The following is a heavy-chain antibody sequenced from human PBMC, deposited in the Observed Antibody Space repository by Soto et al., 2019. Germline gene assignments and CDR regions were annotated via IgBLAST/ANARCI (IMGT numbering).Heavy chain of an antibody. J-gene: IGHJ3*02. Sequence: GGSLRLSCAASGFTFSSYAMHWVRQAPGKGLEWVAVISYDGSNKYYADSVKGRFTISRDNSKNTLYLQMNSLRAEDTAVYYCARDRKTYYDFWSGYDNAFDIWGQGTMVTVSS. CDR3: ARDRKTYYDFWSGYDNAFDI. V-gene: IGHV3-30-3*01. CDR1: GFTFSSYA. D-gene: IGHD3-3*01. CDR2: ISYDGSNK.